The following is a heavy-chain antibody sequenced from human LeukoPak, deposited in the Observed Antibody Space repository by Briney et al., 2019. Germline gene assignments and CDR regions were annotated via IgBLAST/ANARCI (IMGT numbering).Heavy chain of an antibody. CDR3: ARGRLLWCGEFDY. CDR2: INHSGST. Sequence: PSETLSLTCAVYGGSFSGYYWSWVRQPPGKGLEWIGEINHSGSTNYNPSLKSRVTISVDTSKNQFSLKLSSVTAADTAVYYCARGRLLWCGEFDYWGQGTLVTVSS. D-gene: IGHD3-10*01. V-gene: IGHV4-34*01. CDR1: GGSFSGYY. J-gene: IGHJ4*02.